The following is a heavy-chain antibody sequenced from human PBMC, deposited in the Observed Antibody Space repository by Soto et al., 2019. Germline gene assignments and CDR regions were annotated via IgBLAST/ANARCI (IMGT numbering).Heavy chain of an antibody. CDR1: GGSISSGGYY. V-gene: IGHV4-31*03. CDR2: IYYSGST. CDR3: ATFTYYYGSGYDY. D-gene: IGHD3-10*01. Sequence: PSETLSLTCTVSGGSISSGGYYWSWIRQHPGKDLEWIGYIYYSGSTYYNPSLKSRVTISVDTSKNQFSLKLSSVTAADTAVYYCATFTYYYGSGYDYWGQGTLVTVSS. J-gene: IGHJ4*02.